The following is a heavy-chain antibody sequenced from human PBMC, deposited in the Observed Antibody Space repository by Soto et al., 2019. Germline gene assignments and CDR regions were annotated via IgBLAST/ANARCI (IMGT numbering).Heavy chain of an antibody. CDR3: AAAVPAEYVFPYYYMDV. J-gene: IGHJ6*03. CDR1: GASISSYH. Sequence: SETLSLTCTVSGASISSYHWSWIRQTPGKGLEWIGYIYYSGSANYNPSLKSRVTFSVDTSKNQVSLKLSSVTAADTGVYYCAAAVPAEYVFPYYYMDVCAKGTTVTVSS. V-gene: IGHV4-59*01. D-gene: IGHD3-16*01. CDR2: IYYSGSA.